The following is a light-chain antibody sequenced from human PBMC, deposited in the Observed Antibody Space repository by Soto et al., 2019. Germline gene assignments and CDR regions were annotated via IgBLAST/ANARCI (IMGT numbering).Light chain of an antibody. V-gene: IGKV3-15*01. CDR3: QQYNDWPLT. CDR2: GAS. J-gene: IGKJ4*01. Sequence: EIVMTQSPATLPVFPGERATLSCRASQSVSSNLAWYQQKPGQAPRLLIYGASTRATGGPARFSGSGSGTEFTLTISSLQSEDFAVYYCQQYNDWPLTFGGGTKVEIK. CDR1: QSVSSN.